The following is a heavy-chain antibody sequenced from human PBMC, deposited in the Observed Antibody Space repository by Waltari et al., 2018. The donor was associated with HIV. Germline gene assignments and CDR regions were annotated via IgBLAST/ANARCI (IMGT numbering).Heavy chain of an antibody. D-gene: IGHD6-19*01. CDR2: IYSNGGS. J-gene: IGHJ4*02. CDR3: VALRTVTGTIDK. CDR1: TGYITQSYY. Sequence: QLQLQESGPALVKPSETLSLTCTVSTGYITQSYYWGWVRQFPGTGLEWIGSIYSNGGSHYAPSLKSRVALSVDMSKNQFSLTLTAVTVADTSRYFCVALRTVTGTIDKWGQGTLVTVS. V-gene: IGHV4-39*01.